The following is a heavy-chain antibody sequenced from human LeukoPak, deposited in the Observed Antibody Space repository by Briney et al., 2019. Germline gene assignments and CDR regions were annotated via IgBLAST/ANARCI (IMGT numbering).Heavy chain of an antibody. V-gene: IGHV3-30*18. D-gene: IGHD3-22*01. CDR2: ISYDGSNK. J-gene: IGHJ4*02. CDR1: GFTVSSNY. Sequence: PGGSLRLSCAASGFTVSSNYMSWVRQAPGKGLEWVAVISYDGSNKYYADSVKGRFTISRDNSKNTLYLQMNSLRAEDTAVYYCAKMYYYESSGYSLGAYWGQGTLVTVSS. CDR3: AKMYYYESSGYSLGAY.